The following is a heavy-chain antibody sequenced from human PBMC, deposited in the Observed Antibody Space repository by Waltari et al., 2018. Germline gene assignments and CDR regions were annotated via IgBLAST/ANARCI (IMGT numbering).Heavy chain of an antibody. V-gene: IGHV4-34*02. D-gene: IGHD3-3*01. CDR1: GGSLSGYH. CDR3: ARVFGYYYYYMDV. J-gene: IGHJ6*03. CDR2: IHDSGRT. Sequence: QVQLQQWGAGLLKPSETLSLTCDVSGGSLSGYHWTWIRQTAGKGLEVIGEIHDSGRTTYNPALDSRVTVSIDTANNHFSLRVRSVTAADTAVYYCARVFGYYYYYMDVWGKGTTVTISS.